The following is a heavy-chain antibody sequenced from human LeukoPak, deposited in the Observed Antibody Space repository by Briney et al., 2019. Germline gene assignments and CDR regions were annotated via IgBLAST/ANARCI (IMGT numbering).Heavy chain of an antibody. J-gene: IGHJ4*02. CDR1: GFTFSSYG. D-gene: IGHD5-18*01. CDR3: ASLDTAMESSFDY. V-gene: IGHV3-30*02. CDR2: IRYDGSNK. Sequence: GGSLRLSCAAPGFTFSSYGMHWVRQAPGKGLEWVAFIRYDGSNKYYADSVKGRFTISRDNSKNTLYLQMNSLRAEDTAVYYCASLDTAMESSFDYWGQGTLVTVSS.